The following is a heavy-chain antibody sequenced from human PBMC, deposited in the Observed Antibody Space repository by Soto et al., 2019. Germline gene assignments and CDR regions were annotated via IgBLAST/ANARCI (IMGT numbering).Heavy chain of an antibody. D-gene: IGHD1-7*01. J-gene: IGHJ4*02. CDR1: GFTFSTYS. CDR3: AREELQRDYFDY. Sequence: EVQLVESGGGLVKTGGSMRLSCVASGFTFSTYSMNWVRQAPGKVLEWVSSISSGSSYIYYADSVKGRFTISRDNAKNSLYLQMNSLRAEDTAVYYCAREELQRDYFDYWGQGTLVTVSS. V-gene: IGHV3-21*01. CDR2: ISSGSSYI.